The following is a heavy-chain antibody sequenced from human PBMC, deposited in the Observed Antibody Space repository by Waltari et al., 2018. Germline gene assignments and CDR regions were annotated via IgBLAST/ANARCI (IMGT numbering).Heavy chain of an antibody. CDR3: ARDPLDCSGVSCYADY. CDR1: GFTFSSDS. V-gene: IGHV3-48*01. D-gene: IGHD2-15*01. J-gene: IGHJ4*02. Sequence: EVQLVESGGGLVQPGGSLRLPCAPSGFTFSSDSMNWVRQAPGRGLEWVSYISSGISTMYYADSVKGRCTISRDNAKNSLDLQMNSLSAEGTAVYYCARDPLDCSGVSCYADYWGQGTLVTVSS. CDR2: ISSGISTM.